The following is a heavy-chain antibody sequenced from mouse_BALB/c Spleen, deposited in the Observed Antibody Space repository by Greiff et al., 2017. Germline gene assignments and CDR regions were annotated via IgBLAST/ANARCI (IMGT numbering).Heavy chain of an antibody. J-gene: IGHJ3*01. CDR1: GFNIKDYY. D-gene: IGHD2-14*01. V-gene: IGHV14-1*02. CDR3: ARGYRYDPAWFAY. CDR2: IDPENGDT. Sequence: VQLKQSGAELVRSGASVKLSCTASGFNIKDYYMHWVKQRPEQGLEWIGWIDPENGDTKYDPKFQGKATITADTSSNTAYLQLSSLTSEDTAVYYCARGYRYDPAWFAYWGQGTLVTVAA.